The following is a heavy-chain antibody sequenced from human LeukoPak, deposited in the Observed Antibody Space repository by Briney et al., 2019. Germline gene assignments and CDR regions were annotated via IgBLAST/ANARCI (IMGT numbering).Heavy chain of an antibody. Sequence: GASVQVSCKASGYTLSSYDINWVRQATGRGLEWMGWMNRKSGNTGYAQKFQGRVTMTRNTSISTAYMELSSLRSEDTAVYYCARGSFSVRPLAYYYGMDVWGQGTTVTVSS. CDR3: ARGSFSVRPLAYYYGMDV. CDR2: MNRKSGNT. V-gene: IGHV1-8*01. CDR1: GYTLSSYD. D-gene: IGHD5/OR15-5a*01. J-gene: IGHJ6*02.